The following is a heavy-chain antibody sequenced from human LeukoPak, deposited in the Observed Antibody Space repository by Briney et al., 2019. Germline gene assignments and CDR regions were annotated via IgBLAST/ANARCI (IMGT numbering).Heavy chain of an antibody. D-gene: IGHD3-9*01. CDR2: INPKSGGT. Sequence: GASVKVSCKASGYTFTGYYMHWVRQAPGQGLEWVGWINPKSGGTNYAQKFQGRVTMTRDTSISTAYMELSRLRSDDTAVYYCARYYDILYYMDVWGKGTTVTISS. CDR1: GYTFTGYY. J-gene: IGHJ6*03. CDR3: ARYYDILYYMDV. V-gene: IGHV1-2*02.